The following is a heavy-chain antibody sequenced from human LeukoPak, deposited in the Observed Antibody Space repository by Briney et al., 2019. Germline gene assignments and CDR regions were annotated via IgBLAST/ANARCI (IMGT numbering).Heavy chain of an antibody. J-gene: IGHJ5*02. CDR3: ARWYYDILTGYYWFDP. V-gene: IGHV3-48*03. D-gene: IGHD3-9*01. Sequence: PGGSLRLSCAASGFTFSSYEMNWVRQAPGKGLEWVSYISSSGSTMYYADSVKGRFTISRDNAKNSLYLQMNSLRAEDTAVYYCARWYYDILTGYYWFDPWGQGTLVTVSS. CDR1: GFTFSSYE. CDR2: ISSSGSTM.